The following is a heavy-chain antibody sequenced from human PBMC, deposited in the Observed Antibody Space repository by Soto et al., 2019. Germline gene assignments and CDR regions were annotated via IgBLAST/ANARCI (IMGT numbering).Heavy chain of an antibody. CDR3: ASSATGLYGDYN. CDR1: GFTFTNYW. V-gene: IGHV3-74*01. CDR2: INSDGSNI. J-gene: IGHJ4*02. D-gene: IGHD4-17*01. Sequence: EVQLVESGGGLVQPGGSLKLSCAASGFTFTNYWIHWVRQAPGKGLVWVSRINSDGSNINYADFVKGRFTISRDNAKTTVYLQMNSLIAEDTAVYFCASSATGLYGDYNWGQGALVTVSS.